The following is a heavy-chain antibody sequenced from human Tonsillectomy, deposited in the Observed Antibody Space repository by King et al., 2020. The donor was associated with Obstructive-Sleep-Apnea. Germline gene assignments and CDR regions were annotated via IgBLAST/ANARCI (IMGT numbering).Heavy chain of an antibody. V-gene: IGHV1-2*04. CDR2: INPNSGGT. CDR3: ARDKISGYGLFDY. Sequence: LQLVQSGTEVKKPGASVKVSCKASGYTFTGYYIHWVRQAPGQGLEWMGRINPNSGGTNYAQKFQGWVTMTRDTSISTAYMELSRLRSDDTAVDYCARDKISGYGLFDYWGQGTLVTVSS. J-gene: IGHJ4*02. D-gene: IGHD5-12*01. CDR1: GYTFTGYY.